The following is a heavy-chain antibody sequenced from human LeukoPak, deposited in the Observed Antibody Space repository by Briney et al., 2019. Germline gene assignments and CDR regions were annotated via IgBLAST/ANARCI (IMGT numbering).Heavy chain of an antibody. CDR3: ARGHSGGQWFDP. CDR1: GYTFTSYD. V-gene: IGHV1-8*03. D-gene: IGHD2-15*01. J-gene: IGHJ5*02. CDR2: MNPNSGNT. Sequence: ASVKVSCKASGYTFTSYDINWVRQATGQGLEWMGWMNPNSGNTGYAQKFRGRVTITRNTSISTAYMELSSLRSEDTAVYYCARGHSGGQWFDPWGQGTLVTVSS.